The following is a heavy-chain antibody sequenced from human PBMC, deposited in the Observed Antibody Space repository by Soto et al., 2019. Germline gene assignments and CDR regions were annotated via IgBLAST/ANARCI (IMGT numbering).Heavy chain of an antibody. CDR1: GYSFTSYR. J-gene: IGHJ3*02. V-gene: IGHV5-51*01. Sequence: PGESLKISCKGSGYSFTSYRIGWVRQMPGKGLEWMGIIYPGDSDTRYSPSFQGQVTISADKSISTAYLQWSSLKASDTAVYFCARGDTPMITGMDSFDIWGQGTLVTVSS. D-gene: IGHD5-18*01. CDR2: IYPGDSDT. CDR3: ARGDTPMITGMDSFDI.